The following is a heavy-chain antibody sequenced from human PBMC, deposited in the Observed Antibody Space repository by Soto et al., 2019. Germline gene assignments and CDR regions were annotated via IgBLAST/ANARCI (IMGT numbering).Heavy chain of an antibody. J-gene: IGHJ4*01. CDR2: MLKDGISK. D-gene: IGHD3-16*01. V-gene: IGHV3-30*02. CDR3: ARVGNGGGNHTDY. CDR1: GFTLSGCS. Sequence: GGSLRLSCAVSGFTLSGCSMHWVRQAPGKGLEWVAFMLKDGISKAYGDSVKGRFSISSDNSKNTLYLQMNSLRADDTAVYYCARVGNGGGNHTDYWGHGTLVTVSS.